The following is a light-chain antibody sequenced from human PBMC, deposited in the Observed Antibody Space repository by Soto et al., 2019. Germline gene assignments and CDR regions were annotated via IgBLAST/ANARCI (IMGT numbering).Light chain of an antibody. CDR3: MQGTHWPPT. Sequence: DVVMTQSPLSLPVTLGQPASISCRSSLSLVYSDGIAYLNWFQQRPGQSPRRLIYKAFNRDSGVPDRFSGSGSGTDFTLQINRVEAEDVGIYYCMQGTHWPPTFGRGTRVEIK. CDR2: KAF. V-gene: IGKV2-30*01. CDR1: LSLVYSDGIAY. J-gene: IGKJ1*01.